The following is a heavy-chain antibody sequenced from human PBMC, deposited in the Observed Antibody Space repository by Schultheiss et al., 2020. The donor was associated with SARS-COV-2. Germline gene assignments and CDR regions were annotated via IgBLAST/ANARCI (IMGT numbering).Heavy chain of an antibody. CDR1: GFTFSFYW. V-gene: IGHV3-74*01. J-gene: IGHJ5*02. CDR2: INSDGSST. CDR3: ARDHDIVVVPAAIGGWFDP. D-gene: IGHD2-2*02. Sequence: GGSLRLSCAASGFTFSFYWMHWVRQVPGKGLVWVSRINSDGSSTSYADSVKGRFTISRDNAKNSLYLQMNSLRAEDTAVYYCARDHDIVVVPAAIGGWFDPWGQGTLVTVSS.